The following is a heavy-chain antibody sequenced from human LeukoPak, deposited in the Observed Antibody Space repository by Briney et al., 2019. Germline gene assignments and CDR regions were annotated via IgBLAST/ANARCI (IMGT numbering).Heavy chain of an antibody. Sequence: AGGSLRLSCAASGFTFSSYAMSWVRQAPGKGLEWVSAISGSGGSTYYADSVKGRFTISGDNSKNTLYLQMNSLRAEDSALYYCARGGRGSAAVVAPRSFDIWGQGTMVTVSS. J-gene: IGHJ3*02. CDR3: ARGGRGSAAVVAPRSFDI. CDR2: ISGSGGST. D-gene: IGHD3-22*01. V-gene: IGHV3-23*01. CDR1: GFTFSSYA.